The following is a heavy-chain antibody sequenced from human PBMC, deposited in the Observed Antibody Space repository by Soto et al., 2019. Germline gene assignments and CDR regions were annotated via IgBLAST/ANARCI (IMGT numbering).Heavy chain of an antibody. J-gene: IGHJ4*02. V-gene: IGHV4-59*01. CDR2: IYFSGNT. CDR3: ARSLFGGNDLVYFDY. CDR1: GGSIGHYY. D-gene: IGHD5-12*01. Sequence: SETLSLTCTVSGGSIGHYYWHWIRQSPGKGLEWIGYIYFSGNTNYNSSLKSRVTMAVDRSKNQFSLRLSSVTAADTAVYYCARSLFGGNDLVYFDYWGQGALVTVSS.